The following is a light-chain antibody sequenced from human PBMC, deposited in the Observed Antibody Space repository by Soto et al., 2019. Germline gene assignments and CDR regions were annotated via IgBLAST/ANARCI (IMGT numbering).Light chain of an antibody. CDR3: QQYGGPPST. CDR1: NSVTTR. V-gene: IGKV3-20*01. CDR2: CXS. J-gene: IGKJ1*01. Sequence: EGVWTQSPGPVSLSPGERVTLFXRASNSVTTRLSWYQHRPGXAPRXXXACXSSSASGCPVSLSGSGSGTDFTRTISRLDPDYCELYYCQQYGGPPSTFGLGTKVDIK.